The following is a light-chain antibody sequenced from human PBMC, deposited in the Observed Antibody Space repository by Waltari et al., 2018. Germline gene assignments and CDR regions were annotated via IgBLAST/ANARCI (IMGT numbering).Light chain of an antibody. CDR1: QSVSSN. J-gene: IGKJ2*01. CDR3: QQYNDWPPRYT. CDR2: GAS. V-gene: IGKV3-15*01. Sequence: EVVMTQSPANLSVSPGERATLSCRASQSVSSNLAWYQQKPGQAPRLLIYGASTRATGIPARFSGSGSGTEFTLTISSLQSEDFGVYYCQQYNDWPPRYTFGQGTKLEIK.